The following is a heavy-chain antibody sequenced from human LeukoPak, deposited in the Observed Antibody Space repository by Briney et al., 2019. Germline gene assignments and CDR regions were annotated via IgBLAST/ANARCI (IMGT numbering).Heavy chain of an antibody. D-gene: IGHD3-22*01. V-gene: IGHV3-23*01. CDR3: AKDGQTMNLPPYYYYYYMDV. CDR2: ISGSGGST. CDR1: GFTFSTYG. Sequence: GGTLRLSCAASGFTFSTYGMTWVRQAPGKGLEWVSAISGSGGSTYYADSVKGRFTISRDNSKNTLHLQMNSLRAEDTAVYYCAKDGQTMNLPPYYYYYYMDVWGKGTTVTISS. J-gene: IGHJ6*03.